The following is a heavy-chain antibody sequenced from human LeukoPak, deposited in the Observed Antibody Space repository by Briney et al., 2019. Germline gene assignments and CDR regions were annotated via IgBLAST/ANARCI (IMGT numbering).Heavy chain of an antibody. CDR2: INPNSGGT. D-gene: IGHD2-2*01. J-gene: IGHJ3*01. Sequence: ASVKASCKASGYTFTGYYMHWVRQAPGQGLEWMGWINPNSGGTNYAQKFQGGVTMTRDTSISTAYMELSRLRSDDTAVYYCARDPGLYCSSTSCPWGQGTMVTVSS. CDR3: ARDPGLYCSSTSCP. V-gene: IGHV1-2*02. CDR1: GYTFTGYY.